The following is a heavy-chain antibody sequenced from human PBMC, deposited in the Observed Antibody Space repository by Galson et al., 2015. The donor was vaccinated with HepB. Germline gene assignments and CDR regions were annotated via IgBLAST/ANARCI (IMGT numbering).Heavy chain of an antibody. D-gene: IGHD7-27*01. Sequence: SLRLSCAASGFTFSSYWMSWVRQAPGKGLGWVSRINSDGSSTSYADSVKGRFTISRDNAKNTLYLQMNSLRAEDTAVYYCASLTGPPFWGQGTLVTVSS. CDR3: ASLTGPPF. CDR1: GFTFSSYW. V-gene: IGHV3-74*01. CDR2: INSDGSST. J-gene: IGHJ4*02.